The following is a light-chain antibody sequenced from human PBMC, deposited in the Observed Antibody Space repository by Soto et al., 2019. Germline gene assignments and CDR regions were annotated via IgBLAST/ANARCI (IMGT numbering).Light chain of an antibody. CDR2: DAS. CDR3: QQYNNYSWT. J-gene: IGKJ1*01. V-gene: IGKV1-5*01. CDR1: KSISSW. Sequence: GDRVTITCRASKSISSWLAWYQQKPGKAPKLLIYDASSLESGVPSRFSGSGSGTEFTLTISSLQPDDFATYYCQQYNNYSWTFGQGTKVEIK.